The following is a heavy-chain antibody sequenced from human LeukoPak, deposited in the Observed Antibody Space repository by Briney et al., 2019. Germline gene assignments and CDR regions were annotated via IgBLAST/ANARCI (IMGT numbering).Heavy chain of an antibody. CDR1: GFTFSSYW. CDR2: IKQDGSEK. Sequence: PGGSLRLSCATSGFTFSSYWMTWVRQAPGKGLEWVANIKQDGSEKYYVDSVKGRFTISRDNAKNSLYLQMNSLRAEDTAVYYCARDRAVVVVPAAIGYWGQGTLVTVSS. D-gene: IGHD2-2*01. J-gene: IGHJ4*02. V-gene: IGHV3-7*05. CDR3: ARDRAVVVVPAAIGY.